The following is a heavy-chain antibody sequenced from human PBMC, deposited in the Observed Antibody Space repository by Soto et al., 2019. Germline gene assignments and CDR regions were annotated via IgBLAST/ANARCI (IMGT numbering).Heavy chain of an antibody. CDR1: GFTFSSYA. CDR3: AKSLSFYGSGSYDY. CDR2: ISGSGGST. J-gene: IGHJ4*02. Sequence: GGSLRLSCAASGFTFSSYAMSWVRQAPGKGLEWVSAISGSGGSTYYADSVKGRFTISRDNSKNTLYLQMNSLRAEDKAVYYCAKSLSFYGSGSYDYWGQGTLVTVSS. V-gene: IGHV3-23*01. D-gene: IGHD3-10*01.